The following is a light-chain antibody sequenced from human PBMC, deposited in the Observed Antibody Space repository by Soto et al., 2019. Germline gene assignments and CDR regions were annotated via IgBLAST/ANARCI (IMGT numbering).Light chain of an antibody. CDR2: LNNDGSH. V-gene: IGLV4-69*01. CDR3: QSWGTGFQV. Sequence: QSVLTQPPSASASLGPSVTITCTLSSGHSSYDIAWHQQQPEKGPRHLLDLNNDGSHTTGDGIPDRFSGSSSGAERYLIISGVQSEDEAGYYCQSWGTGFQVFGGGTKVTVL. CDR1: SGHSSYD. J-gene: IGLJ2*01.